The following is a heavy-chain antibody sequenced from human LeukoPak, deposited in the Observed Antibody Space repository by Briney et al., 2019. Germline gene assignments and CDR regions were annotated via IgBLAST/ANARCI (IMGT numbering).Heavy chain of an antibody. CDR1: GFTFSSYA. CDR3: ARDPMTYDSSGYYPDY. Sequence: GGSLRLSCAASGFTFSSYAMHWVRQAPGKGLEWVAVISYDGSNKYYADSVKGRFTIPRDNSKNTLYLQMNSLRAEDTAVYYCARDPMTYDSSGYYPDYWGQGTLVTVSS. V-gene: IGHV3-30-3*01. CDR2: ISYDGSNK. J-gene: IGHJ4*02. D-gene: IGHD3-22*01.